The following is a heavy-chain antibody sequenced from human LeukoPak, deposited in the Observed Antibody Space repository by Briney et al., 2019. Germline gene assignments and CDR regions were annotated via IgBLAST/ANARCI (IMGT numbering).Heavy chain of an antibody. V-gene: IGHV3-30*18. CDR1: GFTFSRHG. J-gene: IGHJ1*01. CDR3: AKGHSAWELLSISGAYFQH. Sequence: PGGSLRLSCAASGFTFSRHGMHWVRQAPGKGLEWVAVISYDGSNKHYADSVKGRFTISRDNSKNTLYLQMNSLRAEDAAVYYCAKGHSAWELLSISGAYFQHWGQGTLVTVSS. CDR2: ISYDGSNK. D-gene: IGHD1-26*01.